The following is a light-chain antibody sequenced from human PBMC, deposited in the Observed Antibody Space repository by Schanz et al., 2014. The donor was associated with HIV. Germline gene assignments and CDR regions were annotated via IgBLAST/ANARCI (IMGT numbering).Light chain of an antibody. J-gene: IGLJ3*02. CDR1: SSDVGGYNH. CDR2: EVT. CDR3: CSFAGTIWV. V-gene: IGLV2-8*01. Sequence: QSALTQPPSASGSPGQSVTISCTGTSSDVGGYNHVSWYQQHPGKAPKLMIYEVTKRPSGVSNRFSGSKSGNTASLTISGLQAEDEADYYCCSFAGTIWVFGGGTKLTVL.